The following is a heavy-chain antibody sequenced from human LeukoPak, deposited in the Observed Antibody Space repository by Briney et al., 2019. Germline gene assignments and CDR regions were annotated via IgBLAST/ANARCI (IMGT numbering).Heavy chain of an antibody. CDR1: GGTFSSYA. J-gene: IGHJ6*03. D-gene: IGHD2-2*01. CDR2: IIPIFGTA. Sequence: ASVKVSCKASGGTFSSYAISWVRQAPGQGLEWMGGIIPIFGTANYAQKLQGRVTITADESTSTAYMEPSSLRSEDTAVYYCARANVPAGYYYMDVWGKGPTVTVSS. V-gene: IGHV1-69*13. CDR3: ARANVPAGYYYMDV.